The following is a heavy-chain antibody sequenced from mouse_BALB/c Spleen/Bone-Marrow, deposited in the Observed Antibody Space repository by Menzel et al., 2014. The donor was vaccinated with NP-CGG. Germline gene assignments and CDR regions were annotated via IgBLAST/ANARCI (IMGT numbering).Heavy chain of an antibody. CDR2: ISTYYGDA. CDR3: ARVITTGYYGMVY. CDR1: GYTFTDYT. V-gene: IGHV1S137*01. D-gene: IGHD2-4*01. Sequence: VQLQQSGAELVRPGVSVKISCKGSGYTFTDYTMHWVKQSHAKSLEWIGVISTYYGDASYNQKFKGKATMTVDKSSSTAYMELDRLTSEDSALYFCARVITTGYYGMVYWGQGTSVTVSS. J-gene: IGHJ4*01.